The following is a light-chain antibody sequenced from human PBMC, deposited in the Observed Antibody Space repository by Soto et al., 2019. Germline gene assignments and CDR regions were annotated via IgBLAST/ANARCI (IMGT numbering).Light chain of an antibody. Sequence: EFLLTQSPATLALSPGERATLSCRASQSVSSYLAWCQQKPGQAPRLLIYGASSRATGIPDRFSGSGSGTDFTLTIRRLEPEDFAVYYCQSRITFGQGTRLEIK. CDR2: GAS. V-gene: IGKV3-20*01. CDR1: QSVSSY. J-gene: IGKJ5*01. CDR3: QSRIT.